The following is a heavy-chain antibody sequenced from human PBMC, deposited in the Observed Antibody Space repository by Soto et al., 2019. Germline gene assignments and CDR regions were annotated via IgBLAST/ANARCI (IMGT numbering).Heavy chain of an antibody. Sequence: QVQLQESGPRLVKPSGTLSLSCTVTGDSISTAIWWSWVRQSPERGLEWIGEVYYTGTTHYNPSLGNRVIVSADKSRNQFSLSLSYVTAADTAIYYCARSGGSFRDFKINYFDTWGQGALVTVSS. CDR3: ARSGGSFRDFKINYFDT. CDR1: GDSISTAIW. D-gene: IGHD2-21*02. J-gene: IGHJ4*02. CDR2: VYYTGTT. V-gene: IGHV4-4*02.